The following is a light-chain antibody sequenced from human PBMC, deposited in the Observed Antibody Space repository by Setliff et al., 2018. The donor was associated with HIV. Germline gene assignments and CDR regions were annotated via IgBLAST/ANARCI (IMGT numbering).Light chain of an antibody. J-gene: IGKJ4*01. V-gene: IGKV3-20*01. Sequence: EIVLTQSPGTLSLSPGERATLSCRASQSVTSSYLAWYQQKPGQAPRLVIYGASSRATGIPDRFSGSGSGTDFTLTISRLEPEDFAVYYCQQYGSSPLTFGGGTK. CDR2: GAS. CDR3: QQYGSSPLT. CDR1: QSVTSSY.